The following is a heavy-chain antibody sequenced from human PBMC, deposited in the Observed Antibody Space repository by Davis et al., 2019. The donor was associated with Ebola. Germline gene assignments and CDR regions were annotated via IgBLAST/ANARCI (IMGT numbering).Heavy chain of an antibody. CDR1: GGHFSGYF. CDR2: SNHRGST. CDR3: ARHALVSSWFDP. Sequence: MPSETLSLTCAVHGGHFSGYFWTWIRQSPTRGLEWIGESNHRGSTDYNPSLNSRVTISVDTSKMHFSLNLRSVTAADTAVYYCARHALVSSWFDPWGQGTLVTVSS. V-gene: IGHV4-34*01. J-gene: IGHJ5*02. D-gene: IGHD2-2*01.